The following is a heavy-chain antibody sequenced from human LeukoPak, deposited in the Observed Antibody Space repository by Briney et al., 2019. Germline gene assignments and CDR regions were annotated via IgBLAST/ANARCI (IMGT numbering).Heavy chain of an antibody. CDR1: GFTFSSDA. J-gene: IGHJ4*02. D-gene: IGHD5-18*01. CDR2: ISDSGGST. V-gene: IGHV3-23*01. Sequence: GGSLRLSCAASGFTFSSDAMTWVRQAPGKGLEWVSAISDSGGSTYYADSVKGRFTISRDNSKNTLHLQMNSLRVEDTAFYYCARDLAYSRLDCWGQGMLVTVSS. CDR3: ARDLAYSRLDC.